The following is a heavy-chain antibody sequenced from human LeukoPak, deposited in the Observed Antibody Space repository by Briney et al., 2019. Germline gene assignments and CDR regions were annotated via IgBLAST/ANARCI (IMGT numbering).Heavy chain of an antibody. Sequence: PGGSLRLSCAASGFTFSDYYMSWLRQAPGEGLEWVSYISSSGSTIYYADSVKGRFTISRDNAKNSLYLQMNSLRAEDTAVYYCAARITIFGVEFWGQGTLVTVSS. CDR3: AARITIFGVEF. V-gene: IGHV3-11*04. CDR1: GFTFSDYY. J-gene: IGHJ4*02. D-gene: IGHD3-3*01. CDR2: ISSSGSTI.